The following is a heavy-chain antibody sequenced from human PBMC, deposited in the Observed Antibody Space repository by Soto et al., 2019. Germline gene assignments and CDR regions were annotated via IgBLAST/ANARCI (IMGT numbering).Heavy chain of an antibody. CDR2: ISDTGANR. CDR3: AKDLWFGEDY. V-gene: IGHV3-23*01. D-gene: IGHD3-10*01. CDR1: GFTFSSYA. Sequence: GGSLRLSCAASGFTFSSYAMSWVRQAPGKGLEWVSTISDTGANRFYADSVKGRFTISRDDSRNTLYLQMSSLRAEDMAVYYCAKDLWFGEDYWGQGTQVTVSS. J-gene: IGHJ4*02.